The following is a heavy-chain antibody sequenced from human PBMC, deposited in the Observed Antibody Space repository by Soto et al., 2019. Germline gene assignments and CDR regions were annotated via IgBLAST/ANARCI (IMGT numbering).Heavy chain of an antibody. J-gene: IGHJ4*02. V-gene: IGHV3-23*01. D-gene: IGHD3-10*01. CDR3: AKDYSVLWFGELIPYFDY. Sequence: EVQLLESGGGLVQPGGSLRLSCAASGVTFSSYAMSWVRQAPGKGLEWVSAISGSGGSTYYADSVKCRFTISRDNSKNTLYLQMNSLRAEDTAVYYCAKDYSVLWFGELIPYFDYWGQGTLVTVSS. CDR2: ISGSGGST. CDR1: GVTFSSYA.